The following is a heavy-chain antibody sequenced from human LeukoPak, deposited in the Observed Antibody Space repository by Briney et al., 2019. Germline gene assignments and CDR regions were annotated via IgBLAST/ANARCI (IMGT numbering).Heavy chain of an antibody. CDR3: AKYAPPTTTMTRFFDY. V-gene: IGHV3-23*01. CDR2: ISGSGGST. D-gene: IGHD4-11*01. CDR1: GFTFSTYA. Sequence: PGGSLRLSCAASGFTFSTYAMSWVRQAPGKGLEWVSVISGSGGSTYYADSVKGRFTISRDNSKNTLYLQMNSLRVEDTAVYYCAKYAPPTTTMTRFFDYWGQGALVTVSS. J-gene: IGHJ4*02.